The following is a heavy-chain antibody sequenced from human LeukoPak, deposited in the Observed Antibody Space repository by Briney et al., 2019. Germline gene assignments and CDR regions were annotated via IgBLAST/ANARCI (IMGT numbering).Heavy chain of an antibody. Sequence: GGSLRLSCAASGFTFDVHAMTWVRQAPGKGPEWVATIGGPAETFYADSVRGRFTISRDNSRYTLYLQMNRLRAEDSALYYCAKDWTSHNGVYDCLDFWGQGTQVTVSS. CDR1: GFTFDVHA. D-gene: IGHD3-9*01. CDR3: AKDWTSHNGVYDCLDF. V-gene: IGHV3-23*01. CDR2: IGGPAET. J-gene: IGHJ4*02.